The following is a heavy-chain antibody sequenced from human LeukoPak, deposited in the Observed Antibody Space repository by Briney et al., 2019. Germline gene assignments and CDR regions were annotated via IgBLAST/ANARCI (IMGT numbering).Heavy chain of an antibody. D-gene: IGHD3-10*01. CDR2: IHASGTT. J-gene: IGHJ4*02. V-gene: IGHV4-4*07. CDR1: GGSISSYF. CDR3: ARDGVDVYGRAFDY. Sequence: SETLSLTCNVSGGSISSYFWTWIRQPAGMGLEWIGRIHASGTTNYNSSLKSRVSMSVDTSKNQFSLKLTSVTAADTAVYFCARDGVDVYGRAFDYWGQGTLVSVSS.